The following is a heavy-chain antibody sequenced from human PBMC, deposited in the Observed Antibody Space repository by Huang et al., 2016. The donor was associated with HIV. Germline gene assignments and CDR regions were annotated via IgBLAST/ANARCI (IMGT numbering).Heavy chain of an antibody. Sequence: QVQLVESGGGVVQPGRSLRLSCAASGFPFNNHAMDGVRQAPGKGLEGVEVISNDGSNNYYADSVKGRFTISRDSSKSTLFLHMTSLRTEDTAVYYCARAKDTWDAYDIWGQGTMVIVSS. D-gene: IGHD5-18*01. CDR3: ARAKDTWDAYDI. J-gene: IGHJ3*02. CDR1: GFPFNNHA. CDR2: ISNDGSNN. V-gene: IGHV3-30-3*01.